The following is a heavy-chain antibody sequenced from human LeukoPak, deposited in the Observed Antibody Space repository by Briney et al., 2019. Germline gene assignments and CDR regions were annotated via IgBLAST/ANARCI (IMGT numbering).Heavy chain of an antibody. Sequence: ASVKVSCKVVGHSLHEVSIHWVRQTPGNGLEWMGGFDPEGFKTIYGQNFQGRFTMTDDISTETAYMEMSGLRPEDTAFYSCATAIMIGGGRRAPFDVWAQGTGVSVPS. V-gene: IGHV1-24*01. D-gene: IGHD3-16*01. CDR3: ATAIMIGGGRRAPFDV. CDR2: FDPEGFKT. J-gene: IGHJ3*01. CDR1: GHSLHEVS.